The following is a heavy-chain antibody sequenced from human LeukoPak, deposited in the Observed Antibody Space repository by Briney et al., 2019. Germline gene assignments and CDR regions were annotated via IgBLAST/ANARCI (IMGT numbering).Heavy chain of an antibody. Sequence: SGTLSLTCAVSGGSITSNWWSWVRQPPGRGLEWIGEIFHTGSANYNASLKSRVTMSVDTPKSQVSLNLNSVTAADTAVYYCARDIDNTWGVGGFDFWGQGTPVTVSS. CDR2: IFHTGSA. CDR1: GGSITSNW. CDR3: ARDIDNTWGVGGFDF. J-gene: IGHJ4*02. D-gene: IGHD3-16*01. V-gene: IGHV4-4*02.